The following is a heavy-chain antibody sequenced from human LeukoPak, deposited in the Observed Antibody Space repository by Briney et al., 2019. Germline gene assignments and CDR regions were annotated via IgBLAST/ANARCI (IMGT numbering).Heavy chain of an antibody. CDR2: IYHSGST. CDR3: ARHANFWFDP. J-gene: IGHJ5*02. Sequence: SETLSLICAVSGYSISSGYYWGWIRQPPGKGLEWIGSIYHSGSTYYNPSLKSRVTISVDTSKNQFSLKLSSVTAADTAVYYCARHANFWFDPWGQGTLVTVSS. V-gene: IGHV4-38-2*01. CDR1: GYSISSGYY.